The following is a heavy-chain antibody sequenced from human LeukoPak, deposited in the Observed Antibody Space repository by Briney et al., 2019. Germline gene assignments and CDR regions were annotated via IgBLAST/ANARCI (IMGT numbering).Heavy chain of an antibody. CDR3: AKDTRRDGYKTVLDY. Sequence: GGSLRLSCAASGFTFDDYAMHWVRQAPGKGLEWVSLISWDGGSTYYADSVKGRFTISSDNSENSLYLQMNSLRAEDTALYYCAKDTRRDGYKTVLDYWGQGTLVTVSS. D-gene: IGHD5-24*01. CDR2: ISWDGGST. CDR1: GFTFDDYA. V-gene: IGHV3-43D*03. J-gene: IGHJ4*02.